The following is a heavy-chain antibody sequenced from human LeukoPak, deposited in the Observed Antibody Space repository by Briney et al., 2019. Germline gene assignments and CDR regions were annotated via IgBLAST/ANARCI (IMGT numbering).Heavy chain of an antibody. CDR2: MWYDGSNK. V-gene: IGHV3-33*01. J-gene: IGHJ4*02. CDR1: GFTISGRG. D-gene: IGHD4-17*01. Sequence: GGTLTLSCAASGFTISGRGLHWVRQAPGQGLGWLGVMWYDGSNKHYADSLKGRFTISRDNSRNTLYLQMTSLKVEDTAIYYCARGAYGDYNFEDVFYLDYWGQGTLVTVSS. CDR3: ARGAYGDYNFEDVFYLDY.